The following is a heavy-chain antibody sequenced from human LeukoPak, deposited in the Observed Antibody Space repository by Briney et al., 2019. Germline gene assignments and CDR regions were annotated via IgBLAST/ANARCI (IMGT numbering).Heavy chain of an antibody. CDR3: ARVMAARREDLNWFDT. V-gene: IGHV4-39*07. CDR2: MYYSGNT. CDR1: GASISGSGSY. J-gene: IGHJ5*02. Sequence: SETLSLSCTVSGASISGSGSYWGWIRQPPGKGLEWIGSMYYSGNTYNPSLKSRVTISVDTSKNQFSLNLTSVNAADTAMYYCARVMAARREDLNWFDTWGQGTLVSVSS. D-gene: IGHD6-6*01.